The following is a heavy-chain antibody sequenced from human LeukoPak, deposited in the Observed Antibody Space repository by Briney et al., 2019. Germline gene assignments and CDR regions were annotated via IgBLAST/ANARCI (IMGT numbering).Heavy chain of an antibody. CDR3: ARDSSSWPTKDYYYYGMDV. J-gene: IGHJ6*02. V-gene: IGHV4-59*02. CDR1: GSTVSSNY. CDR2: IYCSGST. D-gene: IGHD6-13*01. Sequence: GSLRLSCAASGSTVSSNYMSWVRQAPGKGLEWIGYIYCSGSTNYNPSLKSRVTISVDTSKNQFSLKLSSVTAADTAVYYCARDSSSWPTKDYYYYGMDVWGQGTTVTVSS.